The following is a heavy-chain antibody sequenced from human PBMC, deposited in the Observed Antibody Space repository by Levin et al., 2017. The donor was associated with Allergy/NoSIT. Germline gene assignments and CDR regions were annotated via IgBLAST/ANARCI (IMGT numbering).Heavy chain of an antibody. Sequence: GGSLRLSCAASGFTFSSYGMHWVRQAPGKGLEWVAVIWYDGSNKYYADSVKGRFTISRDNSKNTLYLQMNSLRAEDTAVYYCARDPRRRTYDLMRGYFDYWGQGTLVTVSS. D-gene: IGHD3-3*01. CDR2: IWYDGSNK. CDR3: ARDPRRRTYDLMRGYFDY. V-gene: IGHV3-33*01. CDR1: GFTFSSYG. J-gene: IGHJ4*02.